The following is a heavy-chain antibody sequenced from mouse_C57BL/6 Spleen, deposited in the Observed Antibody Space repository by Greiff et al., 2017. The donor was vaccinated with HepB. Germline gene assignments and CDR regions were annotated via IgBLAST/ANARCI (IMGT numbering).Heavy chain of an antibody. J-gene: IGHJ4*01. Sequence: QVQLQQPGAELVMPGASVKLSCKASGYTFTSYWMHWVKQRPGQGLEWIGEIDPSDSYTNYNQKFKGKSTLTVDKSSSTAYMQLSSLTSEDSAVYYCARRSNDYAMDYWGQGTSVTVSS. D-gene: IGHD2-5*01. CDR1: GYTFTSYW. CDR2: IDPSDSYT. V-gene: IGHV1-69*01. CDR3: ARRSNDYAMDY.